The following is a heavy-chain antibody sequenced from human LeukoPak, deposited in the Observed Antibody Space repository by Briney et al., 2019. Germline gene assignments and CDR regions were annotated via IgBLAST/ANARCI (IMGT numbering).Heavy chain of an antibody. V-gene: IGHV4-34*01. Sequence: PSETLSLTCAVYGGSFSGYYWSWIRQPPGKGLEWIGEINHSGSTNYNPSLKSRVTISVDTSKNQFSLKLSSVTAADTAVYYCARGGRPRYYYGSGSYYRYYYYGMDVWGQGTTVTVSS. CDR2: INHSGST. D-gene: IGHD3-10*01. CDR1: GGSFSGYY. CDR3: ARGGRPRYYYGSGSYYRYYYYGMDV. J-gene: IGHJ6*02.